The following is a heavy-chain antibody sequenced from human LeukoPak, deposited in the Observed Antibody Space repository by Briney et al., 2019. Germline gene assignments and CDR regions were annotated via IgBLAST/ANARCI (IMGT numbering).Heavy chain of an antibody. J-gene: IGHJ4*02. CDR1: GFTFSSYG. CDR3: AKEEWLGKMNYFDH. V-gene: IGHV3-30*02. CDR2: IRYDGSNK. D-gene: IGHD3-3*01. Sequence: SGGSLRLSCAASGFTFSSYGMHWVRQAPGKGLEWVAFIRYDGSNKYYADSVKGRFTISRDNSKNTLYLHMNSLRAEDTAVYYCAKEEWLGKMNYFDHWGQGTLVTVSS.